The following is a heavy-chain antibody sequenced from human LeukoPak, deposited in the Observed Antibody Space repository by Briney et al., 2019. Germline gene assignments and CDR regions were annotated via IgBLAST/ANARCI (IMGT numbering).Heavy chain of an antibody. D-gene: IGHD1-1*01. CDR2: IGGGGVDT. V-gene: IGHV3-23*01. J-gene: IGHJ4*02. CDR1: GFNFSSYA. Sequence: PGGSLRLSCAASGFNFSSYAMSWVRQAPGKRLEWVSNIGGGGVDTYYADSVKGRFTISRDNFKNTLYLQMNRLRVEDTAVYYCAKDPPTTGTTFDNWGRGTLVTVSS. CDR3: AKDPPTTGTTFDN.